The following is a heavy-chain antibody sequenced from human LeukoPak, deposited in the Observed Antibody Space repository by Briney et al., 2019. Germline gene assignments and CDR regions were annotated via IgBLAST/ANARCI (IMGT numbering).Heavy chain of an antibody. J-gene: IGHJ4*02. Sequence: SETLSLTCAVSGGSISSGDYYWSWIRQHPGKGLEWIGYIYYSRSTYYNPSLKSRFTISVDTSKNQFSLKVSSVTAADTAVYYCARGKRELWLQNFDYWGQGTLVTVSS. V-gene: IGHV4-31*11. CDR3: ARGKRELWLQNFDY. CDR1: GGSISSGDYY. D-gene: IGHD5-24*01. CDR2: IYYSRST.